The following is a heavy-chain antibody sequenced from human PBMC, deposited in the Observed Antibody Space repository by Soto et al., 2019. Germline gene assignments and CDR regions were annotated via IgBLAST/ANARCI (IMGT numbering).Heavy chain of an antibody. Sequence: GGSLRLSCAASGFTFYTYEMNWVRQAPGKGLEWVSYISSSGSTTYYADSVKGRFTISRDNAKNSLYLQMNSLRAEDTAIYYCATRSGGGGAFDFWGQGTMVTVS. D-gene: IGHD3-10*01. V-gene: IGHV3-48*03. J-gene: IGHJ3*01. CDR2: ISSSGSTT. CDR1: GFTFYTYE. CDR3: ATRSGGGGAFDF.